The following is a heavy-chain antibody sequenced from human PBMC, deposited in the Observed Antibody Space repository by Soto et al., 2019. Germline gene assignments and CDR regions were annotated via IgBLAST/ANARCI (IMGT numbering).Heavy chain of an antibody. D-gene: IGHD3-22*01. CDR1: GGSISSYY. Sequence: XTLSLPCTVSGGSISSYYWSWIRQPPGKGLEWIGYIYYSGSTNYNPSLKSRVTISVDTSKNQFSLKLSSVTAAETAVYYCARGQPLYYDSSGYFDYWGQGTLGTVSS. CDR3: ARGQPLYYDSSGYFDY. J-gene: IGHJ4*02. CDR2: IYYSGST. V-gene: IGHV4-59*01.